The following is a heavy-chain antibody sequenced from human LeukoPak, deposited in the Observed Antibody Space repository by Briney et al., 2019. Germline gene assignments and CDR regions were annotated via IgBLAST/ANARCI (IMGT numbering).Heavy chain of an antibody. V-gene: IGHV3-33*01. CDR2: IWYDGSNK. CDR1: GFTFRSYG. D-gene: IGHD3-3*01. Sequence: GGSLRLSCAASGFTFRSYGMHWVRQAPGKGLQWVAVIWYDGSNKYYADSVKGRFTISRGNSKNTLSLQMNSLRAEDTAVYYCARELPPLEKYYFDYWGQGTLVTVSS. CDR3: ARELPPLEKYYFDY. J-gene: IGHJ4*02.